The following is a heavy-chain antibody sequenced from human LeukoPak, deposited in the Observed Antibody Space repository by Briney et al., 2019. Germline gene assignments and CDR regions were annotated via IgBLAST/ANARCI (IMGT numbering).Heavy chain of an antibody. CDR2: IKGKLDGGTT. V-gene: IGHV3-15*01. CDR1: GLPFSNAW. J-gene: IGHJ4*02. D-gene: IGHD2-8*01. Sequence: GGSLRLSCAASGLPFSNAWMSWVRQAPGKGLEWVGRIKGKLDGGTTEYAAPVKGRFTISRDDSKNTLYLQMNSLKTEDTAVYYCTTDEWDWGQGTLVTVSS. CDR3: TTDEWD.